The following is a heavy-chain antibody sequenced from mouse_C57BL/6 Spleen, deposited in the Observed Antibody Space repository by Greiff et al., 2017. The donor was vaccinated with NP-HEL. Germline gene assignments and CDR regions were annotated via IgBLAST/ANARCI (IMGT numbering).Heavy chain of an antibody. D-gene: IGHD1-1*01. V-gene: IGHV1-54*01. J-gene: IGHJ2*01. CDR1: GYAFTNYL. CDR2: INPGSGGT. Sequence: VQLQQSGAELVRPGTSVKVSCKASGYAFTNYLIEWVKQRPGQGLEWIGVINPGSGGTNYNEKFKGKATLTADKSSSTAYMQLSSLTSEDSAVYFGARRDYGSSLYFDYWGQGTTLTVSS. CDR3: ARRDYGSSLYFDY.